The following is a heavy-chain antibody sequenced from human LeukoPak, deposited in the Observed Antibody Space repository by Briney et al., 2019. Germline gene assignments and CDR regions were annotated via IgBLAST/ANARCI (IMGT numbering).Heavy chain of an antibody. Sequence: GGSLRLSCAASGFTFSNFWMTWVRQAPGRGLEWVANIKHDGSARYYVDSVKGRFTISRDNGNNSLSLQMSSLRVEDTAVYYCARGVAAEWGQGTLVTVSS. CDR3: ARGVAAE. D-gene: IGHD6-13*01. J-gene: IGHJ4*02. CDR2: IKHDGSAR. CDR1: GFTFSNFW. V-gene: IGHV3-7*03.